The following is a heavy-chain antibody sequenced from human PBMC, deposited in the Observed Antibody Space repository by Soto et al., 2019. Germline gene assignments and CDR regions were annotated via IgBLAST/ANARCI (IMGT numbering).Heavy chain of an antibody. J-gene: IGHJ6*02. CDR2: ISSSGSTI. D-gene: IGHD3-22*01. V-gene: IGHV3-48*03. CDR3: VRWIYDSSGYYPPPDYYYYGMDV. Sequence: LSLSCAASGFTFSSYEMNWVRQAPGKGLEWVSYISSSGSTIYYADSVKGRFTISRDNAKNSLYLQMNSLRAEDTAVYYCVRWIYDSSGYYPPPDYYYYGMDVWGQGTTVTVS. CDR1: GFTFSSYE.